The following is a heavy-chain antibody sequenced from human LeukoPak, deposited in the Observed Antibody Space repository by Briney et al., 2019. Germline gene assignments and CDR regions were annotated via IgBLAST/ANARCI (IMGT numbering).Heavy chain of an antibody. Sequence: ASVKVSCKASGHTFTAYYMHWVRQAPGQGLEWMGRINSNTGGADYAQKFQGRVTMTRDTSISTAYMELSRLRSDDTAVYYCARDRSGYSYGEPLDYWGQGTLVTVSS. D-gene: IGHD5-18*01. CDR1: GHTFTAYY. CDR3: ARDRSGYSYGEPLDY. CDR2: INSNTGGA. J-gene: IGHJ4*02. V-gene: IGHV1-2*06.